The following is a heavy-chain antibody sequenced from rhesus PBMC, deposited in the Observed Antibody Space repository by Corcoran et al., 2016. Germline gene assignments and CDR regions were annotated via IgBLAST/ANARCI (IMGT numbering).Heavy chain of an antibody. D-gene: IGHD6-13*01. CDR1: GYPISSGYG. J-gene: IGHJ5-1*01. CDR3: VRGGGYRSWSQNRFDV. Sequence: QVQLQESGPGLVKPSETLSLTCAVSGYPISSGYGWRWIRQPPGKGREGIGYISYGGTSSYPPSFKSRVTISIDTSKTQFSLKLSSGTAADTAVYYCVRGGGYRSWSQNRFDVWGPGVLVTVSS. V-gene: IGHV4-127*01. CDR2: ISYGGTS.